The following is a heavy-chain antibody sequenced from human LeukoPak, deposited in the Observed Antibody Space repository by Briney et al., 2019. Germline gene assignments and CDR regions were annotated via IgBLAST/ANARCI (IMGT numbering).Heavy chain of an antibody. CDR3: ANEDSSGWYASGVMDY. Sequence: PGGSLTLSCAASGFTFSSYAMSWVRQAPGKGLEWVSAISGSGGSTYYADSVKGRFTISRDNSKNTLYLQMNSLRAEDTAVYYCANEDSSGWYASGVMDYWGQGTLVTVSS. J-gene: IGHJ4*02. D-gene: IGHD6-19*01. CDR1: GFTFSSYA. CDR2: ISGSGGST. V-gene: IGHV3-23*01.